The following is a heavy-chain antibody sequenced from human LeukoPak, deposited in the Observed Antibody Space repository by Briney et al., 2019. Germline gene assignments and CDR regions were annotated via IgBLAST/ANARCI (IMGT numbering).Heavy chain of an antibody. J-gene: IGHJ6*02. CDR1: GFTFSSYG. V-gene: IGHV3-33*01. D-gene: IGHD3-10*01. CDR3: ARGPSNGSGSKYYYYYGMDV. Sequence: GGSLRLSCTASGFTFSSYGMHWVRQAPGKGLEWVAVIWYDGSNQQYADSVKGRFTISRDNSKNTLYLQMNSLRAEDTAVYYCARGPSNGSGSKYYYYYGMDVWGQGTTVTVSS. CDR2: IWYDGSNQ.